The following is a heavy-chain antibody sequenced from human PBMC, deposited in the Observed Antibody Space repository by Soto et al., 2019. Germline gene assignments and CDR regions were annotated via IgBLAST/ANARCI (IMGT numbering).Heavy chain of an antibody. CDR1: GYTFTSYG. CDR3: AREAPTMYCSSTSCYADY. Sequence: ASVKVSCKASGYTFTSYGISWVRQAPGQGLEWIGWISAYNGNTNYAQKLQGRVTMTTDTSTSTAYMELRSLRSDDTAVYYCAREAPTMYCSSTSCYADYWGQGTLVTVSS. CDR2: ISAYNGNT. D-gene: IGHD2-2*01. V-gene: IGHV1-18*01. J-gene: IGHJ4*02.